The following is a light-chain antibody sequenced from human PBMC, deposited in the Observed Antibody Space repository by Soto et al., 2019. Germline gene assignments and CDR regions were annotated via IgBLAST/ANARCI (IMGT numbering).Light chain of an antibody. CDR2: KAS. CDR1: QSISVW. V-gene: IGKV1-5*03. Sequence: DIQMTQSPSTLSGSVGERVTITCRASQSISVWLAWYQQKPGKAPKLLIYKASTLESGVPSRFSGSGSGTEFTLSITSLQPDDFATYYCQQYDSYPRTFGQGTKLNIK. CDR3: QQYDSYPRT. J-gene: IGKJ2*01.